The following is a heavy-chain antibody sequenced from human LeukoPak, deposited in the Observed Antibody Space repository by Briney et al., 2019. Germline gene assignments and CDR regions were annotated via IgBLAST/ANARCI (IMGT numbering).Heavy chain of an antibody. D-gene: IGHD5-18*01. Sequence: GRSLRLSCAASGFTFSSHGMHWVRQAPGKGLEWVAVIWYDGSNKYYADSVKGRFTISRDNSKNTLYLQMDSLRAEDTAVYYCAKANTAMSYFDYWGQGTLVTVSS. CDR2: IWYDGSNK. J-gene: IGHJ4*02. CDR1: GFTFSSHG. CDR3: AKANTAMSYFDY. V-gene: IGHV3-33*06.